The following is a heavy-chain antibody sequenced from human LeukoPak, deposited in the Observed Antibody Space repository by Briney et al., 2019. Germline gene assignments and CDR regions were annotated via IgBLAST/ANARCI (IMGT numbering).Heavy chain of an antibody. CDR3: ARIDYDSSGYYQLPEYFQH. J-gene: IGHJ1*01. V-gene: IGHV4-59*01. CDR2: IYYSGST. D-gene: IGHD3-22*01. Sequence: SETLSLTCTVSGGSISSYYWSWIRQPPGKGLEWIGYIYYSGSTNYNPPLKSQVTISVDTSKNQFYLKLSSVTAADTAVYYCARIDYDSSGYYQLPEYFQHWGQGTLVTVSS. CDR1: GGSISSYY.